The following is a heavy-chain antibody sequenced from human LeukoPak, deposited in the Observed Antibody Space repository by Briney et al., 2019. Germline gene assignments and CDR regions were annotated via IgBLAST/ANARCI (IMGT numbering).Heavy chain of an antibody. V-gene: IGHV4-30-2*01. CDR1: GGSISSGGYS. CDR2: IYHSGST. D-gene: IGHD2-2*01. J-gene: IGHJ6*04. Sequence: SQTLSLTCAVSGGSISSGGYSWSWLRQPPGTGLEWIGYIYHSGSTYYNPSLKSRVTISVDRSKNQFSLKLSPVTAADTAVYYCASLPFIVVVPAAMGDYYYGMDVWGKGTTVTVSS. CDR3: ASLPFIVVVPAAMGDYYYGMDV.